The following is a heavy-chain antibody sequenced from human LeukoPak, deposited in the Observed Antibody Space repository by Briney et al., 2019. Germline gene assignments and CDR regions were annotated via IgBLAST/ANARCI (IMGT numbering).Heavy chain of an antibody. CDR1: GFTFSSNY. J-gene: IGHJ4*02. CDR3: ARDQLYCGGPTCYRTGDDS. D-gene: IGHD2-2*02. Sequence: PGGSLRLSCAASGFTFSSNYMSWVRQAPGRGLEWVSVIYSGGSTYYSDSVKGRFTISRDKSKNTLYLQMNSLRAEDTAVYYCARDQLYCGGPTCYRTGDDSWGQGTLVTVSS. V-gene: IGHV3-53*01. CDR2: IYSGGST.